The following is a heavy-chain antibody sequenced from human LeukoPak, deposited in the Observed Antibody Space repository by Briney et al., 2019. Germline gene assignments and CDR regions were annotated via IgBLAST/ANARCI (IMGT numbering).Heavy chain of an antibody. D-gene: IGHD3-3*01. CDR2: INHSGST. Sequence: SETLSLTCAVYGGSFSGYYWSRIRQPPGKGLEWIGEINHSGSTNYSPSLKSRVTISVDTSKNQFSLKLSSVTAADTAVYYCARGNSYYDFWSGYYYFDYWGQGTLVTVSS. J-gene: IGHJ4*02. V-gene: IGHV4-34*01. CDR3: ARGNSYYDFWSGYYYFDY. CDR1: GGSFSGYY.